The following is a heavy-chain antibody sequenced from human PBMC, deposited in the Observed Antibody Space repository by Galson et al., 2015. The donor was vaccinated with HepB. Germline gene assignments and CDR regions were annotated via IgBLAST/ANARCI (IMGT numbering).Heavy chain of an antibody. CDR2: ISYDGSNK. CDR3: AKDVLRYFDWLFPRGHNWFDP. V-gene: IGHV3-30*18. J-gene: IGHJ5*02. CDR1: GFTFSSYG. Sequence: SLRLSCAASGFTFSSYGMHWVRQAPGKGLEWVAVISYDGSNKYYADSVKGRFTISRDNSKNTLYQQMNSLRAEDTAVYYCAKDVLRYFDWLFPRGHNWFDPWGQGTLVTVSS. D-gene: IGHD3-9*01.